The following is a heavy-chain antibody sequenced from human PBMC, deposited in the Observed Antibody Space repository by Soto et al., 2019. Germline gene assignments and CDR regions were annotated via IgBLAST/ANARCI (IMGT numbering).Heavy chain of an antibody. V-gene: IGHV4-30-4*01. CDR1: SGSITDGGDFY. D-gene: IGHD3-10*01. CDR3: ARGRFGEIHDY. J-gene: IGHJ4*02. CDR2: IFYSGST. Sequence: SETLSLTCTVSSGSITDGGDFYWIWLRQPPGKGLEWIGYIFYSGSTHYNAALKRRLAISVDTSKNQFSLNLFSLTAADTAVYYCARGRFGEIHDYWGPGSLVTVSS.